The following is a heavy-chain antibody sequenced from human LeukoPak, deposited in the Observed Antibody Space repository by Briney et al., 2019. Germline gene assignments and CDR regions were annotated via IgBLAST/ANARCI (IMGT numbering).Heavy chain of an antibody. D-gene: IGHD1-1*01. Sequence: HGESLKISCKGSGYSFTSYWIGWVRQLPGKGLEWMGIIYPGDSDTRYSPSFQGQVTISADKSISTAYLQWSSPKASDTAMYYCARRYNWNAFDPWGQGTLVTVSS. V-gene: IGHV5-51*01. CDR2: IYPGDSDT. CDR1: GYSFTSYW. CDR3: ARRYNWNAFDP. J-gene: IGHJ5*02.